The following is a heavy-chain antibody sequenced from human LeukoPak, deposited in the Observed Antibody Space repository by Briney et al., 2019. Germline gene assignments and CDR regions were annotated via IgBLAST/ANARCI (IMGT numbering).Heavy chain of an antibody. V-gene: IGHV1-2*02. CDR2: INPNSGGT. D-gene: IGHD3-9*01. J-gene: IGHJ3*02. CDR1: GYTFTRYY. CDR3: ARDELGDDILNVSDAFDI. Sequence: ASVKVSCKASGYTFTRYYMHWVRQAPGQGLEWMGWINPNSGGTNYAQKLQGRVTMTTDTSTSTAYTELRSLRSDDTAVYYCARDELGDDILNVSDAFDIWGQGTMVTVSS.